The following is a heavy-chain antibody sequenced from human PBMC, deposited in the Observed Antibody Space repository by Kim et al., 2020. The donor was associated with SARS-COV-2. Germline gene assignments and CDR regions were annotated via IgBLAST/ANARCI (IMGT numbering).Heavy chain of an antibody. Sequence: GGSLRLSCAASGFTFSSYAMHWVRQAPGKGLEWVAVISYDGSNKYYADSVKGRFTISRDNSKNTLYLQMNSLRAEDTAVYYCARDRVYYGSGSYRYYYYGMDVWGQGTTVTVSS. J-gene: IGHJ6*02. D-gene: IGHD3-10*01. V-gene: IGHV3-30-3*01. CDR2: ISYDGSNK. CDR3: ARDRVYYGSGSYRYYYYGMDV. CDR1: GFTFSSYA.